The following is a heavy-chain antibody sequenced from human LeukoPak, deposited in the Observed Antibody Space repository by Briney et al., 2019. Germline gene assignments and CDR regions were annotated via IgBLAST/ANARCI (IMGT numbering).Heavy chain of an antibody. CDR1: GFTVSTNY. D-gene: IGHD2-2*01. CDR3: ARDLAGYCSSTSCYDENWFDP. J-gene: IGHJ5*02. CDR2: IYSGDRT. V-gene: IGHV3-66*01. Sequence: GGSLRLSCAASGFTVSTNYMSWVRQAPWKGLEWVSIIYSGDRTDYADSLKGRFTISRDTSKNTLYLQMSSLRAEDTAVYYCARDLAGYCSSTSCYDENWFDPWGQGTLVTVSS.